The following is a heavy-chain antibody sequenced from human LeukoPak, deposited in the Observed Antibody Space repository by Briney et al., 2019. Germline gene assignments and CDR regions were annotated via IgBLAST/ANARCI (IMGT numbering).Heavy chain of an antibody. J-gene: IGHJ4*02. V-gene: IGHV3-7*01. CDR2: INQDGSEK. D-gene: IGHD5-18*01. CDR1: GFTFSSYG. CDR3: ARVPRGNSYGVEY. Sequence: GGSLRLSCAASGFTFSSYGMHWVRQAPGKGLEWVANINQDGSEKYYVDSVKGRFTISRDNAKNSVYLQMNSLRAEDTAVYYCARVPRGNSYGVEYWGQGTLVTVSS.